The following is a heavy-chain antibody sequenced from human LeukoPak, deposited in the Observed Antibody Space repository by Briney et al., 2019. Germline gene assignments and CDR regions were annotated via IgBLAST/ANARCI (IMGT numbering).Heavy chain of an antibody. V-gene: IGHV3-30-3*01. CDR3: ARDVGWGAGSYYYSDY. Sequence: GGSLRLSCAASGFSFRRYGVHWVRQAPGKGLEWVAVMSYDGTNKDYADSVKGRFTISRDNSKDTLYLQMNSLRPEDTAVYYCARDVGWGAGSYYYSDYWGQGTLITVSS. CDR1: GFSFRRYG. CDR2: MSYDGTNK. D-gene: IGHD3-10*01. J-gene: IGHJ4*02.